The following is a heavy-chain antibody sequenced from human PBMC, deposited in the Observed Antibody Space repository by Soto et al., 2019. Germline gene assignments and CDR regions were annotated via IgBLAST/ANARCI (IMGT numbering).Heavy chain of an antibody. CDR1: RGTFSSYA. D-gene: IGHD2-2*01. J-gene: IGHJ6*02. CDR2: IIPIFGTA. V-gene: IGHV1-69*01. Sequence: QVQLVQSGAEVKKPGYSEKVSCKAPRGTFSSYAISWVRQAPGQGLEWMGGIIPIFGTANYAQKFQGRVTITADESTSTGYMELSSLRSEDTAVYYCARSQGGNTSLDIYYYYYYGMDVWGQGTTVTVSS. CDR3: ARSQGGNTSLDIYYYYYYGMDV.